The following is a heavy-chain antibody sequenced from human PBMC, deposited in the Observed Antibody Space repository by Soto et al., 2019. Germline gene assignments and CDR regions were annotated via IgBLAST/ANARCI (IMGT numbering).Heavy chain of an antibody. CDR3: AHRAYGGVRFLPFDY. D-gene: IGHD3-3*01. CDR1: GFSVSTSGVG. V-gene: IGHV2-5*02. Sequence: QITLKESGPTLVKPTQTLTLTCTVSGFSVSTSGVGVGWIRQPPGNALEWLALIYWDDDKRYSPSLKSRLTITKDPSKNQVVLTMTNMDPVDTATYYCAHRAYGGVRFLPFDYWGQGTLVTVSS. CDR2: IYWDDDK. J-gene: IGHJ4*02.